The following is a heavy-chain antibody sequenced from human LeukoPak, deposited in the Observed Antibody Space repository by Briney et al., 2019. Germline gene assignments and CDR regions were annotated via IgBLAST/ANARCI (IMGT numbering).Heavy chain of an antibody. CDR3: SNKVYCSTTSCHPAGY. J-gene: IGHJ4*02. Sequence: PSETLSLTCAVYGGSFSGYYWNWIRQPPGKGLEWIGEIYHSGTTNYNPSLKSRVTISFATSTNQFFLDLRPVTAADTAVYYCSNKVYCSTTSCHPAGYWGLGSLVTVSS. V-gene: IGHV4-34*03. CDR2: IYHSGTT. D-gene: IGHD2-2*01. CDR1: GGSFSGYY.